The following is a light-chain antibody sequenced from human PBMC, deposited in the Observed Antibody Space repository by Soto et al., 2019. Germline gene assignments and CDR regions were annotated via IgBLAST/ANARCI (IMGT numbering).Light chain of an antibody. Sequence: QSALTQPASVSGSPGQSITISCTGTSSDAGNYNFVSWYQQHPGKAPKVIIYEDSTRPSGVSTRISGSKSGNTASLTISGLQAEEEDDYYCCSYEGSSTSWVFGGGTKLTVL. CDR2: EDS. J-gene: IGLJ3*02. V-gene: IGLV2-23*01. CDR1: SSDAGNYNF. CDR3: CSYEGSSTSWV.